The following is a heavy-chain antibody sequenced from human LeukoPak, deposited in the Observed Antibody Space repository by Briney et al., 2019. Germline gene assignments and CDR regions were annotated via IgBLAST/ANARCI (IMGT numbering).Heavy chain of an antibody. V-gene: IGHV3-74*01. D-gene: IGHD5-24*01. J-gene: IGHJ4*02. Sequence: GGSLRLSCAASGFTFSSYWMQWVRQAPGKGLVWVSRINSDGSSTSYADSVKGRFNISRDNAKNTLYLQMNSLRAEDTAVYCCAKDIVEMATTLIDYWGQGTLVTVSS. CDR1: GFTFSSYW. CDR3: AKDIVEMATTLIDY. CDR2: INSDGSST.